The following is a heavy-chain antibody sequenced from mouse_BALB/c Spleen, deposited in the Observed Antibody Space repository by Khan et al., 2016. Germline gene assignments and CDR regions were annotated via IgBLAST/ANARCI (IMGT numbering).Heavy chain of an antibody. CDR3: ARDDYEDAMDY. CDR1: GFKIKDTY. CDR2: IDPANGNT. V-gene: IGHV14-3*02. J-gene: IGHJ4*01. Sequence: VQLQQSGAELVKPGASVKLSCTASGFKIKDTYMHWVKQRPEQGLEWIGRIDPANGNTKYDPKFQGKATITADTSSKTAYLQLSSLTSEDTAVYYCARDDYEDAMDYWGQGTSVTVSS. D-gene: IGHD2-4*01.